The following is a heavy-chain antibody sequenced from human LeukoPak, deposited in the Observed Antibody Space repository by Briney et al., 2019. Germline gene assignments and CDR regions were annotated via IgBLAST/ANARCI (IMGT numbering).Heavy chain of an antibody. Sequence: GGSLRLSCAASGFTFSSYAMSWGRQAPGKGLEWVSTISGSGASTYYADSVKGRFTISRDNSDNTLDLQMSSLRAEDTAVYYCAKAVSSGTYLGDYWGQGTLVTVSS. V-gene: IGHV3-23*01. CDR1: GFTFSSYA. CDR3: AKAVSSGTYLGDY. J-gene: IGHJ4*02. D-gene: IGHD1-26*01. CDR2: ISGSGAST.